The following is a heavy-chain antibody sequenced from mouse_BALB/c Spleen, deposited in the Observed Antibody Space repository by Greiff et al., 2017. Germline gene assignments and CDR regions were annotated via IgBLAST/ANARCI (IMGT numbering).Heavy chain of an antibody. Sequence: VQVVESGPGLVAPSQSLSITCTVSGFSLTSYGVHWVRQPPGKGLEWLGVIWAGGSTNYNSALMSRLSISKDNSKSQVFLKMNSLQTDDTAMYYCARDRDGNYGFAYWGQGTLVTVSA. CDR3: ARDRDGNYGFAY. CDR2: IWAGGST. D-gene: IGHD2-1*01. CDR1: GFSLTSYG. V-gene: IGHV2-9*02. J-gene: IGHJ3*01.